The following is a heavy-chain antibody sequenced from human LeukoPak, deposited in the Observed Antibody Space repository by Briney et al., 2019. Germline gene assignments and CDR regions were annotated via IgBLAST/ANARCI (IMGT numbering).Heavy chain of an antibody. V-gene: IGHV3-30*03. D-gene: IGHD6-19*01. J-gene: IGHJ3*02. CDR2: ISYDGSNK. CDR3: ARFGLGKHIEVAGIPFDI. Sequence: GGSLRLSCAASGFTFSSYGMHWVRQAPGKGLEWVAVISYDGSNKYYADSVKGRFTISRDNSKNTLYLQMNSLRAEDTAVYYCARFGLGKHIEVAGIPFDIWGQGTMVTVSS. CDR1: GFTFSSYG.